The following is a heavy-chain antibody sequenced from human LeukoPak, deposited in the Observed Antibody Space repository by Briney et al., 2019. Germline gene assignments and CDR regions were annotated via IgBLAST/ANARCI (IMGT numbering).Heavy chain of an antibody. D-gene: IGHD3-10*01. CDR3: ARASDLWFGELSHAEYFQR. J-gene: IGHJ1*01. V-gene: IGHV1-18*04. Sequence: ASVKVSCKASGYTFTSYGISWVRQAPGQGLEWMGWISAYNGNTNYAQKLQGRVTMTTDTSTSTAYMELRSLRSDDTAVYYCARASDLWFGELSHAEYFQRWGQGTLVTVSS. CDR2: ISAYNGNT. CDR1: GYTFTSYG.